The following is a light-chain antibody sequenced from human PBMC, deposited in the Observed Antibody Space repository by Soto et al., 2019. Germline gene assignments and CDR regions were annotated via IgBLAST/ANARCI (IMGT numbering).Light chain of an antibody. CDR1: QDIIKY. V-gene: IGKV1-39*01. CDR2: GAS. Sequence: IQMTQSPSSLSASVGDRVTINCRASQDIIKYLHWYQQKSGEAPKLLIYGASILQGGVPARFIGSGSGTHFTLTISSLQPEVFATYYCQQSFRTPLTFGGGTKVEIK. J-gene: IGKJ4*01. CDR3: QQSFRTPLT.